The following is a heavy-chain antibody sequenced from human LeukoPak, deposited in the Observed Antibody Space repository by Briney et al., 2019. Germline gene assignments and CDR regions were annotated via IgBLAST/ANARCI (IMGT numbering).Heavy chain of an antibody. D-gene: IGHD6-13*01. V-gene: IGHV1-18*01. Sequence: ASVKVSCKASGYIFFSFGISWVRQAPGQGLEWMGWISGDTGNTNYAQKLQGRVTMTTDTSTSTAYMELRSLRSDDTAVYYCARDDSSLSDYWGQGALVTVSS. CDR1: GYIFFSFG. J-gene: IGHJ4*02. CDR3: ARDDSSLSDY. CDR2: ISGDTGNT.